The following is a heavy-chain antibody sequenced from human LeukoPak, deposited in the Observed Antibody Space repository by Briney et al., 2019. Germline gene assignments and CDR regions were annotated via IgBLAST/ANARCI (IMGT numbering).Heavy chain of an antibody. Sequence: SETLSLTCTVSGGSISSYYWSWIRQPPGKGLEWIGYIYYSGSTNYNPSLKSRVTISVDTYKNQFSLKLSSVTAADTAVYYCARGRVTAMALSWFDPWGQGTLVTVSS. CDR2: IYYSGST. D-gene: IGHD5-18*01. CDR3: ARGRVTAMALSWFDP. J-gene: IGHJ5*02. V-gene: IGHV4-59*01. CDR1: GGSISSYY.